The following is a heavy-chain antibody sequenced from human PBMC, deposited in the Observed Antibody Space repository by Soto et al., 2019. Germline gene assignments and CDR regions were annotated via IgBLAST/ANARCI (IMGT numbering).Heavy chain of an antibody. V-gene: IGHV1-69*01. Sequence: QVQLVQSGAAVKKPGSSVKVSCKASGGTFSSYAISWVRQAPGQGLEWMGGIIPIFGTANYAQKFQGRVTITADESTSIADMELSSLRSEDTAVYYCAREGPDYGDYAAFDIWGQGTMVTVSS. CDR1: GGTFSSYA. D-gene: IGHD4-17*01. CDR2: IIPIFGTA. J-gene: IGHJ3*02. CDR3: AREGPDYGDYAAFDI.